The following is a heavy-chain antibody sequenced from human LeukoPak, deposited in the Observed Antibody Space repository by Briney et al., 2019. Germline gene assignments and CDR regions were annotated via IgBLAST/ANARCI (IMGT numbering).Heavy chain of an antibody. CDR1: GGSFSGYY. V-gene: IGHV4-34*09. Sequence: SETLSLTCAVYGGSFSGYYWSWIRQPPGKGLEWIGEINHSGSTYYNPSLKSRVTISVDTSKNQFSLKLSSVTAADTAVYYCARGAGQQMFDPWGQGTLVTVSS. CDR2: INHSGST. D-gene: IGHD6-13*01. CDR3: ARGAGQQMFDP. J-gene: IGHJ5*02.